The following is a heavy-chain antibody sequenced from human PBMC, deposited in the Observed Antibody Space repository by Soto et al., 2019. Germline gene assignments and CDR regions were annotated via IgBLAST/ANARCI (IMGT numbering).Heavy chain of an antibody. CDR3: AKVCGGDCPSQDDAFDI. CDR1: GFTFSSYG. J-gene: IGHJ3*02. CDR2: ISYDGSNK. Sequence: QVQLVESGGGVVQPGRSLRLSCAASGFTFSSYGMHWVRQAPGKGLEWVAVISYDGSNKYYADSVKGRFTISRDNSKNTLYLQMNSLRAEDTAVYYCAKVCGGDCPSQDDAFDIWGQGTMVTVSS. D-gene: IGHD2-21*02. V-gene: IGHV3-30*18.